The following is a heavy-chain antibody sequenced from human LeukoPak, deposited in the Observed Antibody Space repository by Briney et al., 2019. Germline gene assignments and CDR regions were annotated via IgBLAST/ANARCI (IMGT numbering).Heavy chain of an antibody. V-gene: IGHV3-21*01. CDR2: ISSSSSYI. J-gene: IGHJ4*02. CDR3: AKCQEESFWTVYNPFDY. D-gene: IGHD3/OR15-3a*01. CDR1: GFTFSSYS. Sequence: PGRSLRLSCAASGFTFSSYSMNWVRQAPGKGLEWVSSISSSSSYIYYADSVKGRFTISRDNAKNSLYLQMNSLRAEDTAVYYCAKCQEESFWTVYNPFDYWGQGILVTVSS.